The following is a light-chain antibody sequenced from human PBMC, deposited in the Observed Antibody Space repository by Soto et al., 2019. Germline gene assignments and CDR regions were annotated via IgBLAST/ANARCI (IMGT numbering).Light chain of an antibody. J-gene: IGLJ1*01. V-gene: IGLV2-8*01. CDR3: TSYTGSDNLYV. CDR2: EVT. CDR1: SSDVGGSDY. Sequence: QSVLTQPPSASGSPGQSVTISCTGSSSDVGGSDYVSWYQQVPGKAPKLIIHEVTKRPSGVPDRFSASRSGNTASLTVSGLQAEDEADYYCTSYTGSDNLYVFGTGTKVTVL.